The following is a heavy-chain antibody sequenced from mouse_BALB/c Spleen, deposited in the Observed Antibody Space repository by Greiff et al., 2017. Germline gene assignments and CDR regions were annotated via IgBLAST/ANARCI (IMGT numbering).Heavy chain of an antibody. J-gene: IGHJ2*01. CDR3: ARSNWVDY. CDR2: ISSGSSTI. Sequence: EVNVVESGGGLVQPGGSRKLSCAASGFTFSSFGMHWVRQAPEKGLEWVAYISSGSSTIYYADTVKGRFTISRDNPKNTLFLQMTSLRSEDTAMYYCARSNWVDYWGQGTTLTVSS. D-gene: IGHD4-1*01. CDR1: GFTFSSFG. V-gene: IGHV5-17*02.